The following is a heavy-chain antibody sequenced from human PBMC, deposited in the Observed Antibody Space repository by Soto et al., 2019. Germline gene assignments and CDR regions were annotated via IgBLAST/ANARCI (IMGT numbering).Heavy chain of an antibody. V-gene: IGHV4-34*01. CDR2: INHSGST. CDR3: ARARIAARRVAFDI. CDR1: GGSFSGYY. D-gene: IGHD6-6*01. J-gene: IGHJ3*02. Sequence: SETLSLTCAVYGGSFSGYYWSWIRQPPGKGLEWIGEINHSGSTNYNPSLKSRVTISVDTSKNQFSLKLSSVTAADTAVYYCARARIAARRVAFDIWGQGTMVTVSS.